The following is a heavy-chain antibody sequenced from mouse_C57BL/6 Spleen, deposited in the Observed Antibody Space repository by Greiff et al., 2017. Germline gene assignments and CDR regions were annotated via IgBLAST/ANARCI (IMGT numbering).Heavy chain of an antibody. D-gene: IGHD1-1*01. CDR2: IYPRSGNT. V-gene: IGHV1-81*01. CDR3: ARSPSDGSSYGYAMDY. J-gene: IGHJ4*01. Sequence: VQLQQSGAELARPGASVKLSCKASGYTFTSYGISWVKQRTGQGLEWIGEIYPRSGNTYYNEKFKGKATLTADKSSSTAYMELRSLTSEDSAVYYCARSPSDGSSYGYAMDYWGQGTSVTVSS. CDR1: GYTFTSYG.